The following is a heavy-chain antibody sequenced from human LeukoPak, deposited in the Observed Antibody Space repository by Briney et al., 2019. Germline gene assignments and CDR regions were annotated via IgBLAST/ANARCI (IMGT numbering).Heavy chain of an antibody. J-gene: IGHJ5*02. V-gene: IGHV1-8*03. D-gene: IGHD2-8*01. Sequence: ASVKVSCKASGYTFTSYDINWVRQATGQGLEWMGWMNPNSGNTGYAQKFQGRVTITRNTSISTAYMELSSLRSEDTAVYYCARARVMGRGFDPWGQGTLVTVSS. CDR1: GYTFTSYD. CDR3: ARARVMGRGFDP. CDR2: MNPNSGNT.